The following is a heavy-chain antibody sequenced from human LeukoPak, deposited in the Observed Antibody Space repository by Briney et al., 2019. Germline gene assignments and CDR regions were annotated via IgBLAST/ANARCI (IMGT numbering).Heavy chain of an antibody. V-gene: IGHV3-23*01. CDR1: GFTFSSYA. J-gene: IGHJ4*02. D-gene: IGHD6-13*01. Sequence: PGGSLRLSCAASGFTFSSYAMSWVRQAPGKGLEWVSAISGSGGSTYYADSVKGRFTISRDNSKNTLYLQMNSLRVEDTAVYYCAKVVRAAAGRSHRPDYWGQGTLVTVSS. CDR3: AKVVRAAAGRSHRPDY. CDR2: ISGSGGST.